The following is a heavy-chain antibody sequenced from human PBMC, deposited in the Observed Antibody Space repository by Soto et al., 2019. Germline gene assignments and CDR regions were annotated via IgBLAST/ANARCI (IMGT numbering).Heavy chain of an antibody. CDR1: GGSIRSGGYS. D-gene: IGHD4-17*01. CDR2: IYHSGST. Sequence: SLSLTCAVSGGSIRSGGYSWSWIRQPPGKGLEWIGYIYHSGSTYYNPSLKSRVTISVDRSKNQFSLKLSSVTAADTAVYYCARVTVWFDPWGQGTLVTVSS. CDR3: ARVTVWFDP. V-gene: IGHV4-30-2*01. J-gene: IGHJ5*02.